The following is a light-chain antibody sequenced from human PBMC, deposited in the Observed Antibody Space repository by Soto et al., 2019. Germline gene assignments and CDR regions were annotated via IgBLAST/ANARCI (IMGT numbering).Light chain of an antibody. Sequence: DIQMAQSPSTLSASVGDILTITFRASQSISSWVAWYQQKPGKPPKLLIYDASSLESGVPSRFSGSGSGTDFSLTITSLQPDDSATYYCQQTYSTPPTFGGGTKVDI. CDR2: DAS. CDR1: QSISSW. J-gene: IGKJ4*01. CDR3: QQTYSTPPT. V-gene: IGKV1-5*01.